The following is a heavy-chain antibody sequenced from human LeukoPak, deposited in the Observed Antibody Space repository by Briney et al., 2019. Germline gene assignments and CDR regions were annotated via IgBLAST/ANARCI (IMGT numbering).Heavy chain of an antibody. Sequence: GGSLRLSCAASGFTFSSYGMHWVRQAPGKGLEWVAVISYDGSNKYYADSVKGRFTISRDNSKNTLYLQMNSLRAEDTAVYYCAKDTAAAFDPWGEGTLVTVSS. CDR3: AKDTAAAFDP. CDR2: ISYDGSNK. V-gene: IGHV3-30*18. D-gene: IGHD6-13*01. J-gene: IGHJ5*02. CDR1: GFTFSSYG.